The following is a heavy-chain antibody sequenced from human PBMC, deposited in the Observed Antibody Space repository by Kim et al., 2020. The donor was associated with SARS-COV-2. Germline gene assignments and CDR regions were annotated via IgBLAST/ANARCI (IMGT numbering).Heavy chain of an antibody. Sequence: SETLSLTCTVSGGSVNDTSYYWSWIRQPPGKGLEWIGYIYYSGSTNYSPSLESRVTISVDFSKNQFSLMLDSVTAADTAVYYCAREGPFWKGYPLDSWGQGTLATVSS. CDR3: AREGPFWKGYPLDS. J-gene: IGHJ4*02. CDR2: IYYSGST. V-gene: IGHV4-61*01. CDR1: GGSVNDTSYY. D-gene: IGHD3-3*01.